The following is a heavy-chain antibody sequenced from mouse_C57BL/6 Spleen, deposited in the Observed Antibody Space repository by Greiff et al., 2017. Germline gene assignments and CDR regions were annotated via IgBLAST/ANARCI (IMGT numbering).Heavy chain of an antibody. V-gene: IGHV1-76*01. D-gene: IGHD2-4*01. J-gene: IGHJ4*01. CDR2: IYPGSGNT. CDR3: AREGYDYDDGYAMDY. CDR1: GYTFTDYY. Sequence: VQLQQSGAELVRPGASVKLSCKASGYTFTDYYINWVKQRPGQGLEWIARIYPGSGNTYYNEKFKGKATLTAEKSSSTAYMQLSSLTSEDSAVYCCAREGYDYDDGYAMDYWGQGTSVTVSS.